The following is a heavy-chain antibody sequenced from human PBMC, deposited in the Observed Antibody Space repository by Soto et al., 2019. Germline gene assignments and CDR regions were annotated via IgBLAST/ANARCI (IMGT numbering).Heavy chain of an antibody. Sequence: QVQLQESGPGLVKPSQTLSLTCTVSGGSISSGGYYWSWIRQHPGKGLEWIGYIYYSGSTYYNPSRQGRVTISVDPSKNQSSLKLSSVTAADTGVYYCARDGAGGDSSGWYLFDYWGQGTLVTVSS. CDR1: GGSISSGGYY. D-gene: IGHD6-19*01. J-gene: IGHJ4*02. CDR3: ARDGAGGDSSGWYLFDY. V-gene: IGHV4-31*03. CDR2: IYYSGST.